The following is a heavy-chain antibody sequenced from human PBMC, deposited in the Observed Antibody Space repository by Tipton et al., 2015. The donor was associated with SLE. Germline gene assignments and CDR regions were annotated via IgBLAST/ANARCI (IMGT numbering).Heavy chain of an antibody. CDR2: IYYSGSS. CDR1: GGSISSSSYY. D-gene: IGHD7-27*01. J-gene: IGHJ4*02. V-gene: IGHV4-39*07. Sequence: GLVKPSETLSLTCTVSGGSISSSSYYWGWIRQPPGKGLEWIGRIYYSGSSYYNPSLKSRVTISVDTSKNQFSLKLSSVTAAYTAVYYCTRDPNGGYGSFGCWGLGALVTVSS. CDR3: TRDPNGGYGSFGC.